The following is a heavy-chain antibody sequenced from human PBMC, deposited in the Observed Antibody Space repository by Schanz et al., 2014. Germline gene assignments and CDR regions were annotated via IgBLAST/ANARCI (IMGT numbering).Heavy chain of an antibody. J-gene: IGHJ4*02. V-gene: IGHV1-18*04. CDR2: INTYNGKT. CDR1: GYTFTSNG. CDR3: VRELSGGTFDY. D-gene: IGHD1-1*01. Sequence: QVQLVQSGAEVKEPGASVKVSCKASGYTFTSNGITWVRQAPGQGLEWMGWINTYNGKTKYAQKLQGRVTMTRDTSSTTAYMELNSLRSDDTAVYYCVRELSGGTFDYWGQGSLVTVSS.